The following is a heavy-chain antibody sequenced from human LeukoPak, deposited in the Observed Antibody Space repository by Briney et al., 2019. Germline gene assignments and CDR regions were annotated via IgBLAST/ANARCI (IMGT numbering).Heavy chain of an antibody. D-gene: IGHD1-26*01. CDR3: ARGGLGDFDY. CDR1: GGSISSGSYY. CDR2: IYYSGST. Sequence: PSETLSLTCTVSGGSISSGSYYWGWIRQPPGKGLEWIGSIYYSGSTNYNPSLKSRVTISVDTSKNQFSLKLSSVTAADTAVYYCARGGLGDFDYWGQGTLVTVSS. J-gene: IGHJ4*02. V-gene: IGHV4-39*07.